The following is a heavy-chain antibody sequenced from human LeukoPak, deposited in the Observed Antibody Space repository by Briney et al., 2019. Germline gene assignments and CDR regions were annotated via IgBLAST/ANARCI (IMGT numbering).Heavy chain of an antibody. V-gene: IGHV1-2*02. CDR3: AGLSGYDPYYFDY. Sequence: ASVKVSCKASGYSFTGYYMHWVRQAPGQGLEWMGCINPNSGGTDYAQKFQGRVTMIRDTSISTAYMGLSRLTSDDTAVYYCAGLSGYDPYYFDYWGQGTLVAVSS. CDR1: GYSFTGYY. CDR2: INPNSGGT. J-gene: IGHJ4*02. D-gene: IGHD5-12*01.